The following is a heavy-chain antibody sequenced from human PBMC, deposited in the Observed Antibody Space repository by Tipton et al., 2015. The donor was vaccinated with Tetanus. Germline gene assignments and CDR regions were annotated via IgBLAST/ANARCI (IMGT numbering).Heavy chain of an antibody. CDR2: ISGSRLTP. Sequence: SLRLSCAASGFTFKSYTMNWVRQAPGNGLEWVAAISGSRLTPYYADSVKGRFTISRDNSKNTVSLQLNSLRADDTAIYYCAKEALGVLNLWGKGTTVLVSS. D-gene: IGHD1-14*01. V-gene: IGHV3-23*01. CDR3: AKEALGVLNL. J-gene: IGHJ6*04. CDR1: GFTFKSYT.